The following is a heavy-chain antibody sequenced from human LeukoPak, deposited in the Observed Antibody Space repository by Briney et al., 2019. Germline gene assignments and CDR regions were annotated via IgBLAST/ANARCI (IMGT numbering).Heavy chain of an antibody. V-gene: IGHV3-30*18. J-gene: IGHJ6*02. D-gene: IGHD6-13*01. CDR1: GFTFNSFG. CDR3: AKAGGSSSWQEYYYYGMDV. Sequence: GGSLRLSCAASGFTFNSFGMHWVRQAPGKGLEWVAVISYDGSNKYFADSVKGRFTISRDNSKNTLYLQMNSLRAEDTAVYYCAKAGGSSSWQEYYYYGMDVWGQGTTVTVSS. CDR2: ISYDGSNK.